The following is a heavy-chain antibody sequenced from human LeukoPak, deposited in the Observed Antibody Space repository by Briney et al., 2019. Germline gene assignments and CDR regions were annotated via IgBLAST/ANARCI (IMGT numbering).Heavy chain of an antibody. J-gene: IGHJ4*02. CDR3: ARVWGYSSSWFDY. CDR2: INPNSGGT. Sequence: ASVKVSCKASGYTLTGYTLHWVRQAPGQGLEWMGWINPNSGGTHYAEKFQGRVTMTRDTSINTAYMELRRLRSDDTAVYHCARVWGYSSSWFDYWGQGTLVTVSS. D-gene: IGHD6-13*01. V-gene: IGHV1-2*02. CDR1: GYTLTGYT.